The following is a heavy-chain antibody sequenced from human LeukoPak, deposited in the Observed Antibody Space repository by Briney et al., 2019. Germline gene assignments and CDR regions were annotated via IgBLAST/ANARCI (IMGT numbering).Heavy chain of an antibody. Sequence: SEPLTRTCTVSGGSVSSGSYYWSWIRQPPGKGLEWIGYIYYSGSTNYNPSLKSRVTISVDTSKNQFSLKLSSVTAADTAVYYCARRYSGYTPPGYWGQGTLVTVSS. CDR1: GGSVSSGSYY. CDR3: ARRYSGYTPPGY. V-gene: IGHV4-61*01. D-gene: IGHD5-12*01. CDR2: IYYSGST. J-gene: IGHJ4*02.